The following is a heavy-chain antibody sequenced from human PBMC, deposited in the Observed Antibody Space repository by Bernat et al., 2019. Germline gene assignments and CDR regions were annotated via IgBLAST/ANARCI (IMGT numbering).Heavy chain of an antibody. Sequence: QVQLVQSGAEVKKPGASVKVSCKASGYTFTSYYMHWVRQAPGQGLEWMGIINPSGGSTSYAQKFQGRVTRTRDTSTSTGDRERSSRRAEDTAVYYWAREGMATMDDFDDWGQGTRGT. CDR1: GYTFTSYY. D-gene: IGHD5-24*01. CDR3: AREGMATMDDFDD. V-gene: IGHV1-46*03. CDR2: INPSGGST. J-gene: IGHJ4*02.